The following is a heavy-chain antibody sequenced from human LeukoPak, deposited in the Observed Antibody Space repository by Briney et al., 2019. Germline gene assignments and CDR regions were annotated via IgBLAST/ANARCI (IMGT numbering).Heavy chain of an antibody. D-gene: IGHD2-21*02. V-gene: IGHV1-18*01. CDR3: ARDSVVVTAIRGWGVPFDY. Sequence: ASVKVSCKASGYTFTSYGISWVRQAPGQGLEWMGWISACNGNTNYAQKLQGRVTMTTDTSTSTAYMELRSLRSDDTAVYYCARDSVVVTAIRGWGVPFDYWGQGTLVTVSS. J-gene: IGHJ4*02. CDR1: GYTFTSYG. CDR2: ISACNGNT.